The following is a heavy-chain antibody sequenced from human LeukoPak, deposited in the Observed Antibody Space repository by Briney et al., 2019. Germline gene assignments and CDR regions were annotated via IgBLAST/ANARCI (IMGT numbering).Heavy chain of an antibody. CDR3: ARLWVAAAPFDY. D-gene: IGHD2-2*01. V-gene: IGHV3-11*04. CDR1: GFTFSDYY. CDR2: ISSSGSTI. J-gene: IGHJ4*02. Sequence: GGSLRLSCAASGFTFSDYYMSWIRQAPGKGLEWGSHISSSGSTIYYADSVKGRFTISRDNAKNSLYLQMNSLRAEDTAVYYCARLWVAAAPFDYWGQGTLVTVSS.